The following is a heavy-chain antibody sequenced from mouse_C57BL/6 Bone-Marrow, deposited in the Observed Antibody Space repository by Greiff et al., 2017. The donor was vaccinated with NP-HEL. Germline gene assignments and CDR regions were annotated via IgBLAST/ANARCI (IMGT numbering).Heavy chain of an antibody. Sequence: EVKLQESGGDLVKPGGSLKLSCAASGFTFRSYGMSWVRQTPAKRLEWVATISSGGSYTYYPDSVKGRFTISRDNAKNTLYLQMSSLKSEDTAMYYCAGQAARYAMDYWGQGTSVTVSS. V-gene: IGHV5-6*01. CDR3: AGQAARYAMDY. CDR2: ISSGGSYT. D-gene: IGHD6-1*01. J-gene: IGHJ4*01. CDR1: GFTFRSYG.